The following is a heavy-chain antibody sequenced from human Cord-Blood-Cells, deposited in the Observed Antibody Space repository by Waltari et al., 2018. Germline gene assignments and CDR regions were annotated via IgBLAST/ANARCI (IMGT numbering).Heavy chain of an antibody. CDR1: GVTFSSYA. Sequence: QVQLVQSGAEVKKPGYSVKVSCRASGVTFSSYAISWVRQAPGKGLEWMGGIIPIFGTANYAQKCQGRVTITADESTSTAYMELSSLRSEDTAVYYCARGGDLMSTVDYWGQGTLVTVSS. CDR3: ARGGDLMSTVDY. J-gene: IGHJ4*02. D-gene: IGHD3-16*01. CDR2: IIPIFGTA. V-gene: IGHV1-69*01.